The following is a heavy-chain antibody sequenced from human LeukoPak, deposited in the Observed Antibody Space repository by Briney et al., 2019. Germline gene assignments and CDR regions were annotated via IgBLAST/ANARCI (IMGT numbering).Heavy chain of an antibody. CDR2: IYSDGTT. D-gene: IGHD2-15*01. Sequence: GGSLRLSCAASGFTVSSSYMNWVRQTPGKGLEWVSVIYSDGTTYYADSVKGRFTISRDNSKNTLYLQMNSQRAEDTAMYYCARNKRMTPNDAFDIWGQGTVVTVSS. CDR3: ARNKRMTPNDAFDI. CDR1: GFTVSSSY. V-gene: IGHV3-53*01. J-gene: IGHJ3*02.